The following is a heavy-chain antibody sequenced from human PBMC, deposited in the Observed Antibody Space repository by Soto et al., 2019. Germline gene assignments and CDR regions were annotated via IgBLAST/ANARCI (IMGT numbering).Heavy chain of an antibody. D-gene: IGHD5-12*01. J-gene: IGHJ6*02. CDR1: GFTFSNYG. CDR2: VWYDGRNK. CDR3: VRAAGYSGNDYVYYYGMDV. Sequence: QVQLVESGGGVVQPGRSLRLSCAASGFTFSNYGMHWVRQAPGKGLEWVAHVWYDGRNKYYRDSVQGRFSISRDNSKNTLYPQMNSLRDEDTAVYYCVRAAGYSGNDYVYYYGMDVWGQGTTVTVSS. V-gene: IGHV3-33*01.